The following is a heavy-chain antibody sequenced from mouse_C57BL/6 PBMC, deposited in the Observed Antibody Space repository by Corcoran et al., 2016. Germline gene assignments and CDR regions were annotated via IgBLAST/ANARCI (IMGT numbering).Heavy chain of an antibody. Sequence: QVQLQQSGAELARPGASVKLSCKASGYTFTSYGISWVKQRTGQGLEWIGEIYPRSGNTYYNEKFKGKATLTADKSSSTAYMELRSLTSEDSAVYFCARGGIYYGNSHYFDYWGQGTTLTVSS. CDR1: GYTFTSYG. V-gene: IGHV1-81*01. CDR3: ARGGIYYGNSHYFDY. J-gene: IGHJ2*01. D-gene: IGHD2-1*01. CDR2: IYPRSGNT.